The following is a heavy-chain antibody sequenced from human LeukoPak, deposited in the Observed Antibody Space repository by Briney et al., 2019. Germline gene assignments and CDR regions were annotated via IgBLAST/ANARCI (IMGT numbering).Heavy chain of an antibody. Sequence: GGSLRLSCAASGFTFSNYAMTWVRQAPGKGLVWVSRIDSDGSDTTYADSVKGRFTISRDNAKNTLYLQMNSLRAEDTAMYYCARAGYNWEHDYWGQGTLVTVSS. CDR3: ARAGYNWEHDY. J-gene: IGHJ4*02. CDR1: GFTFSNYA. CDR2: IDSDGSDT. D-gene: IGHD5-24*01. V-gene: IGHV3-74*01.